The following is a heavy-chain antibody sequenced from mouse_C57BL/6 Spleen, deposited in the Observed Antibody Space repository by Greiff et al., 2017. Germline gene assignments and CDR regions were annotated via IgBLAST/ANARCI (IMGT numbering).Heavy chain of an antibody. Sequence: QVQLKQSGPGLVAPSQSLSITCTVSGFSLTSYGVHWVRQPPGKGLEWLVVIWSDGSTTYNSALKSRLSISKDNSKSQVFLKMNSLQTDDTAMYYCARHDGSSYWYFDVWGTGTTVTVSS. J-gene: IGHJ1*03. D-gene: IGHD1-1*01. V-gene: IGHV2-6-1*01. CDR3: ARHDGSSYWYFDV. CDR2: IWSDGST. CDR1: GFSLTSYG.